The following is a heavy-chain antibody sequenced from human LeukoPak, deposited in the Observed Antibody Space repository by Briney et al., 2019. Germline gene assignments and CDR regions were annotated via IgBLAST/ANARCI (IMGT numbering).Heavy chain of an antibody. D-gene: IGHD4-17*01. CDR2: IYYSGKT. V-gene: IGHV4-31*03. Sequence: PSQTLSLTCTVSGGSISSGGYYWNWIRQHPGKGLEWIGCIYYSGKTYDSPSLKSRVTISVDTSKNQFSLKLSSVTAADTAVYYCAYGQTRYFQHWGQGTLVTVSS. J-gene: IGHJ1*01. CDR3: AYGQTRYFQH. CDR1: GGSISSGGYY.